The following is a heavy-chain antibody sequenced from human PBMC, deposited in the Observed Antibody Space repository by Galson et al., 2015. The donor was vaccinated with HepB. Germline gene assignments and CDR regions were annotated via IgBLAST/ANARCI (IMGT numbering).Heavy chain of an antibody. Sequence: SLRLSFAASGFTFSSYAMTWVRQAPGKGLEWVSAISGGADRTYYVDSMKGRFTISRDNSKNTLYLQMDSLRADDTATYFCAKYKDTVRGLIGLALFDYWGQGTPVTVSS. CDR2: ISGGADRT. D-gene: IGHD3-10*01. J-gene: IGHJ4*02. CDR1: GFTFSSYA. CDR3: AKYKDTVRGLIGLALFDY. V-gene: IGHV3-23*01.